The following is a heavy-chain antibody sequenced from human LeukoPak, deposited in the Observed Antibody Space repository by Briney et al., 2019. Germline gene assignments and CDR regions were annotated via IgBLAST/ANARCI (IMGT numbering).Heavy chain of an antibody. CDR3: ARDRDYYDSSGKLRD. Sequence: GGSLRLSCAASGFTFSSYSMNWVRQAPGKGLEWVSSISSSSSYIYYAVSVKGRFTISRDNAKNSLYLQMNSLRAEDTAVYYCARDRDYYDSSGKLRDWGQGTLVTVSS. CDR2: ISSSSSYI. D-gene: IGHD3-22*01. CDR1: GFTFSSYS. J-gene: IGHJ4*02. V-gene: IGHV3-21*01.